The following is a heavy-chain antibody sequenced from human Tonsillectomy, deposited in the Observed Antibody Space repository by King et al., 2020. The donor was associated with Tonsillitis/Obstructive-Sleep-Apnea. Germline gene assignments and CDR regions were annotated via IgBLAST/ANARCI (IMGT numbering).Heavy chain of an antibody. J-gene: IGHJ3*02. V-gene: IGHV4-31*03. CDR2: IYYSGST. D-gene: IGHD3-10*01. Sequence: QLQESGPGLVKPSQTLSLTCTVSGGSISSGSHYWSWIRQHPGKGLEWIGYIYYSGSTHYNPSLKSRVTISVDTSKNQFSLKLISLTAADTAVNYCARDRELDAFDIWGQGTMVTVSS. CDR1: GGSISSGSHY. CDR3: ARDRELDAFDI.